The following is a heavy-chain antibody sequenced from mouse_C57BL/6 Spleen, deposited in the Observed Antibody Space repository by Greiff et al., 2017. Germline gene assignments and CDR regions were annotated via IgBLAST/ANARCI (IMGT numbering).Heavy chain of an antibody. J-gene: IGHJ2*01. CDR3: AQITTVVGEYFDY. D-gene: IGHD1-1*01. CDR1: GFHIKNTN. CDR2: IDPANGNT. Sequence: EVQLQESVAELVRPGASVKLSCTASGFHIKNTNMHWVKQRPEPGLEWIGRIDPANGNTKYATKFQGKATLTADTSSNTAYLQLRSLTSEDTASYYCAQITTVVGEYFDYWGQGTTLTGSS. V-gene: IGHV14-3*01.